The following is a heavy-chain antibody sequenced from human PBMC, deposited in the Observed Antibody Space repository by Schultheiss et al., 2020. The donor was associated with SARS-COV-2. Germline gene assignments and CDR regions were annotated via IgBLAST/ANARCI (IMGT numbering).Heavy chain of an antibody. J-gene: IGHJ4*02. CDR3: ARSSRGAAAGFDY. Sequence: SETLSLTCTVSGGSISPYYWTWIRQPPGKGLEWIGYIYYSGSTNYNPSLKSRVTISVDTSKNQFSLKLSSATAADTAVYYCARSSRGAAAGFDYWGQGTLVTVSS. CDR1: GGSISPYY. D-gene: IGHD6-13*01. V-gene: IGHV4-59*01. CDR2: IYYSGST.